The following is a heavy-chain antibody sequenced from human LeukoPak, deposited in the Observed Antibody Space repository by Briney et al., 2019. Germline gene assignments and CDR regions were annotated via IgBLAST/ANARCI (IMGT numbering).Heavy chain of an antibody. J-gene: IGHJ3*02. CDR1: GVTVTTNY. Sequence: GGSLRLSCAVSGVTVTTNYMNWVRQAPGRGLEWVSLIYGVDNTYYADSVKGRFTISRDNSKNTLYHQMNSLRDEDTAVYYCVRPRKSKAFNIWGQGTMVTVSS. CDR2: IYGVDNT. V-gene: IGHV3-66*04. CDR3: VRPRKSKAFNI. D-gene: IGHD5/OR15-5a*01.